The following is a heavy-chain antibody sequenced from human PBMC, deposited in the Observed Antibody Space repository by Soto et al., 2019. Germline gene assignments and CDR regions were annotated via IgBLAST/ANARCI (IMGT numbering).Heavy chain of an antibody. V-gene: IGHV4-59*01. CDR2: IYYSGTT. Sequence: PSETLSLTCTVSSGSIGTYFWSWIRQPPGKGLEWIGYIYYSGTTNYNPSLKSRVTIFLDTSKNQFSLRLSSVTAADTAVYYCARGRGGTYDAFDIWGQGTLLTVSS. J-gene: IGHJ3*02. CDR1: SGSIGTYF. D-gene: IGHD1-26*01. CDR3: ARGRGGTYDAFDI.